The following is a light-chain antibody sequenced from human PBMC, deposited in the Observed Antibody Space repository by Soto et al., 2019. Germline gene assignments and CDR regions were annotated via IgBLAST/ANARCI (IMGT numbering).Light chain of an antibody. J-gene: IGLJ2*01. CDR1: NLGSKS. CDR3: QVCDSSSDHNV. CDR2: NDS. V-gene: IGLV3-21*04. Sequence: SYELTQPPSVSVAPGKTARITCGGNNLGSKSVHWYQQKPGQAPVLVIYNDSDRPSGIPERSSGSNSGNTATLTFSRVEAVDEADYYCQVCDSSSDHNVFGGGTKLTV.